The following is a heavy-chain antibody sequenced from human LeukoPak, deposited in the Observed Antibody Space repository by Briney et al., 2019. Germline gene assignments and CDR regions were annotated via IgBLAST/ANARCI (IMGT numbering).Heavy chain of an antibody. Sequence: GGPLRLSCAASGFNFRSYSMNGVRQPPGKGLEGVTYISRSSSYIFYADSVKGRFTMSRDNSKNMLYLQMNSLRAEDTAVYYCAKAGIGVVGYFDYWGQGTLVTVSS. CDR1: GFNFRSYS. J-gene: IGHJ4*02. D-gene: IGHD6-19*01. CDR3: AKAGIGVVGYFDY. V-gene: IGHV3-21*04. CDR2: ISRSSSYI.